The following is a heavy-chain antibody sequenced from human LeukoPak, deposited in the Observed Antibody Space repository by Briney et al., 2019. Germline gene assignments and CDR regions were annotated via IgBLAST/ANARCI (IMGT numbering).Heavy chain of an antibody. CDR3: AKGGGCHY. J-gene: IGHJ4*02. D-gene: IGHD3-16*01. CDR2: ISYDGSNK. CDR1: GFTFSSYA. V-gene: IGHV3-30-3*01. Sequence: HPGGSLRLSCAASGFTFSSYAMHWVRQAPGKGLEWVAVISYDGSNKYYADSVKGRFTISRDNSKNTLYLQMNSLRAEDTAVYYCAKGGGCHYWGQGTLVTVSS.